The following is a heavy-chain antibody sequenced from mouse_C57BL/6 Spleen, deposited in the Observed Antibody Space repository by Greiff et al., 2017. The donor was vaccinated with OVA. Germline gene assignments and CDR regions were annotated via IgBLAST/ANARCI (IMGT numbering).Heavy chain of an antibody. CDR1: GYTFTSYD. V-gene: IGHV1-85*01. CDR2: IYPRDGST. J-gene: IGHJ4*01. Sequence: VQLQQSGPELVKPGASVKLSCKASGYTFTSYDINWVKQRPGQGLEWIGWIYPRDGSTKYNEKFKGKATLTVDTSSSTAYMELHSLTSEDSAVYFCARSSPSGTENYYAMDYWGQGTSVTVSS. CDR3: ARSSPSGTENYYAMDY. D-gene: IGHD3-3*01.